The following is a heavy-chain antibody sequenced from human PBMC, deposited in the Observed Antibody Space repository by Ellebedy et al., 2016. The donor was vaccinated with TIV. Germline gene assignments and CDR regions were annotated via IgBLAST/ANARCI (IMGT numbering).Heavy chain of an antibody. J-gene: IGHJ4*02. CDR3: ARSRTGYALFGRTQNGFDI. CDR1: GGSISSYY. D-gene: IGHD2-2*01. Sequence: MPGGSLRLSCTVSGGSISSYYWSWIRQPPGKGLECIGYIYYSGSTNYNPSLKSRVTISVDTAKSQLSLKLNSVTAADTAVYFCARSRTGYALFGRTQNGFDIWGQGYPVTVSS. CDR2: IYYSGST. V-gene: IGHV4-59*01.